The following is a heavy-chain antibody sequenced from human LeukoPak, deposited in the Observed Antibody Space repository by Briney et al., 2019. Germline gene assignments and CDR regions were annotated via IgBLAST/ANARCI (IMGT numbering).Heavy chain of an antibody. CDR2: IYYSGST. CDR3: ARGRRDGYTLYYMDV. D-gene: IGHD5-24*01. V-gene: IGHV4-39*01. Sequence: SETLSLTCTVSGGSISSSSYYWGWIRQPPGKGLEWIGSIYYSGSTYYNPSVKSRVTISVDTSKNQFSLKLSSVTAADTAVYYCARGRRDGYTLYYMDVWAKGTTVTISS. CDR1: GGSISSSSYY. J-gene: IGHJ6*03.